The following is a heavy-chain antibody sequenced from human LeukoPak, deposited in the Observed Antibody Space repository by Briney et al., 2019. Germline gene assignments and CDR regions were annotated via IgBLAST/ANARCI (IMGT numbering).Heavy chain of an antibody. CDR3: ARGHNFGRLHPFDY. CDR1: GFTFSSYG. CDR2: IWYDGSNE. Sequence: PGRSLRLSCAASGFTFSSYGMHWVRQAPGKGLEWVAVIWYDGSNEYYADSVKGRFTISRDNSNNTLYLQMNSLRAEDTAVYYCARGHNFGRLHPFDYWGQGTLVTVSS. V-gene: IGHV3-33*01. D-gene: IGHD3-9*01. J-gene: IGHJ4*02.